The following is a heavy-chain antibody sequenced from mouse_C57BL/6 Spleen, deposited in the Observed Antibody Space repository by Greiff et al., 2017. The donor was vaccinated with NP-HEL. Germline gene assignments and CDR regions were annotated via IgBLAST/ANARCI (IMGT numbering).Heavy chain of an antibody. CDR2: INPSNGGT. Sequence: QVQLQQPGTELVKPGASVKLSCKASGYTFTSYWLHWVKQRPGQGLEWIGNINPSNGGTNYNEKFKSKATLTVDKSSSTAYMQLSSLTSEDSAVYYCASSMGLRLWFAYWGQGTLVTVSA. J-gene: IGHJ3*01. CDR3: ASSMGLRLWFAY. V-gene: IGHV1-53*01. D-gene: IGHD2-4*01. CDR1: GYTFTSYW.